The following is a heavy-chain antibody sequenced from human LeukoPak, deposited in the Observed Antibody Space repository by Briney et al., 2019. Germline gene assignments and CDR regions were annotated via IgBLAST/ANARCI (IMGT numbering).Heavy chain of an antibody. CDR3: AREDGYKPPED. CDR1: GFTFSSYA. D-gene: IGHD5-24*01. V-gene: IGHV3-7*01. CDR2: IKQDGSEK. Sequence: GGSLRLSCAASGFTFSSYAMHWVRQAPGKGLEWVANIKQDGSEKYYVDSVKGRFTISRDNAKNSLYLQMNSLRAEDTAVYYCAREDGYKPPEDWGQGTLVTVSS. J-gene: IGHJ4*02.